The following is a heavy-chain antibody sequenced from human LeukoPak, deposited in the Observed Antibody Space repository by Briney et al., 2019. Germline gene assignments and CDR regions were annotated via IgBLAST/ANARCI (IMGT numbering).Heavy chain of an antibody. D-gene: IGHD6-6*01. Sequence: KPSETLSLTCTVSGGSISSYYWSWIRQPPGKGLEWIGYIYYSGSTNYNPSLKSRVTISVDTSKNQFPLKLSSVTAADTAVYYCARGGYSSSSERWFDPWGQGTLVTVSS. V-gene: IGHV4-59*12. J-gene: IGHJ5*02. CDR2: IYYSGST. CDR1: GGSISSYY. CDR3: ARGGYSSSSERWFDP.